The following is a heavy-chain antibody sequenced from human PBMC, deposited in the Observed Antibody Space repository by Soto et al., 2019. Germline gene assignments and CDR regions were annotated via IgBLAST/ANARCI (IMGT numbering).Heavy chain of an antibody. V-gene: IGHV3-23*01. J-gene: IGHJ6*02. Sequence: GGSLRLSCAASGFTFSSYAMSWVRQAPGKGLEWVSAISGSGGSTYYADSVKGRFTISRDNSKNTLYLQMNSLRAEDTAVYYCAKEGKGSSWYGGHYYYGMDVWGQGTTVTVSS. CDR3: AKEGKGSSWYGGHYYYGMDV. D-gene: IGHD6-13*01. CDR1: GFTFSSYA. CDR2: ISGSGGST.